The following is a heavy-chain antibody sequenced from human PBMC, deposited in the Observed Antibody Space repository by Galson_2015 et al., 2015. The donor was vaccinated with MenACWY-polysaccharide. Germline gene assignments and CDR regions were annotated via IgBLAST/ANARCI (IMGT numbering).Heavy chain of an antibody. D-gene: IGHD2-15*01. J-gene: IGHJ6*02. CDR1: GYTFTSYA. CDR3: ARGGHCSGGSCYSEGYYYYNGMDV. CDR2: INAGNGNT. Sequence: SVKVSCKASGYTFTSYAMHWVRQAPGQRLEWMGWINAGNGNTKYSQKFQGRVTITRDTSASTAYMELSSLRSEDTAVYYCARGGHCSGGSCYSEGYYYYNGMDVWGQGTTVTVSS. V-gene: IGHV1-3*01.